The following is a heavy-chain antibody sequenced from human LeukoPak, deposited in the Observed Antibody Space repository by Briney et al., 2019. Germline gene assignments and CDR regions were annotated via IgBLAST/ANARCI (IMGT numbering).Heavy chain of an antibody. CDR1: GFIFSNYG. D-gene: IGHD6-19*01. CDR2: IWYDGQTK. V-gene: IGHV3-33*01. Sequence: HPGASLILSCEASGFIFSNYGMHWVRQAPGKGLELLALIWYDGQTKFYADSVKGRFTISRDNSGNTLFLHMTSLRVEDTAVYYCAREWGRIAVAGGPGYWGQGALVTVSS. J-gene: IGHJ4*02. CDR3: AREWGRIAVAGGPGY.